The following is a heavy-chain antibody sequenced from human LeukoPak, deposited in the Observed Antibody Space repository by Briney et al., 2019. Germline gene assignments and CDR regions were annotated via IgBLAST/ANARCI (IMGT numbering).Heavy chain of an antibody. CDR3: ARLRPYSSSWYAYYGMDV. D-gene: IGHD6-13*01. CDR2: IKQDGGNK. Sequence: GGSLRLSCAASGFTFSHYYMSWVRQAPGKGLEWVANIKQDGGNKYYVDSVKGRFTISRDNAKNSLYLQMDSLRAEDTAVYYCARLRPYSSSWYAYYGMDVWGQGATVTVSS. V-gene: IGHV3-7*04. CDR1: GFTFSHYY. J-gene: IGHJ6*02.